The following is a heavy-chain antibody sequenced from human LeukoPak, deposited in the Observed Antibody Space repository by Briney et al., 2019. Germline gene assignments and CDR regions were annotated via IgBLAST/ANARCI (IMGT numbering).Heavy chain of an antibody. CDR3: ARGSTYYDSSGQVPFDY. J-gene: IGHJ4*02. D-gene: IGHD3-22*01. V-gene: IGHV3-48*01. CDR2: ISGSSSTI. Sequence: PGGSLRLSCAASGFTFSSYSMNWVRQAPGKGQEWGSYISGSSSTIYYADSVKGRFTISRDNGKNTLYLQMNSLRAEDTAVYYCARGSTYYDSSGQVPFDYWGQGTLVTVSS. CDR1: GFTFSSYS.